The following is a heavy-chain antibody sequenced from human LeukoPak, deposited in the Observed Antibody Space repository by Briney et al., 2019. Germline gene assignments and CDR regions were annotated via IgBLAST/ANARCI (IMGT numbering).Heavy chain of an antibody. Sequence: GGSLRLSCAASGFTVSSNYMSWVRQAPGKGLEWVSVIYSGGSTYYADSVKGRFTISRDNSKNTLYLQMNSLRAEDTAVYYCARGYCGSTSCPYYYYYMDVWGKGTTVTVSS. D-gene: IGHD2-2*01. J-gene: IGHJ6*03. CDR2: IYSGGST. V-gene: IGHV3-53*01. CDR1: GFTVSSNY. CDR3: ARGYCGSTSCPYYYYYMDV.